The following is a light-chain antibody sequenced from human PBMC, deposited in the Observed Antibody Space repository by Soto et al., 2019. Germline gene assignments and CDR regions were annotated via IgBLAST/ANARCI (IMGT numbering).Light chain of an antibody. CDR1: SSDVGAYNY. CDR3: SSYTSSSTLV. Sequence: QSALTQPASVSGSPGQSITISCTGTSSDVGAYNYVSWYRQHPGKAPKLMIYEVTNRPSGVSNRFSGYKSGSTASLTISGLHAEDEAYYYCSSYTSSSTLVFGGGTKVTVL. CDR2: EVT. J-gene: IGLJ3*02. V-gene: IGLV2-14*01.